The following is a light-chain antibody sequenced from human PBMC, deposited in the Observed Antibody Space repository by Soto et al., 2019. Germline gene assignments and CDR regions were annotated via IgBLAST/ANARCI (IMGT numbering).Light chain of an antibody. CDR1: QSIRSER. CDR3: QQRSNWRPT. J-gene: IGKJ1*01. V-gene: IGKV3-11*01. CDR2: DAS. Sequence: EIVSTQSPYTVSLSPEERATLSCRASQSIRSERLAWYQQKPGQAPRLVIFDASNRSTGIPARFSGSGSGTDFTLTISSLEPEDFAVYYCQQRSNWRPTLGQGTKVDFK.